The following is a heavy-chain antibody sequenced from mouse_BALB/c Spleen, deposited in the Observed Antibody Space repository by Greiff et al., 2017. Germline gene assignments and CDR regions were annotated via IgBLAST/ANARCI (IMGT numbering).Heavy chain of an antibody. D-gene: IGHD2-3*01. J-gene: IGHJ1*01. CDR1: GDSITSGY. CDR3: ARYDGYYHWYFDV. Sequence: EVKLMESGPSLVKPSQTLSLTCSVTGDSITSGYWNWIRKFPGNKLEYMGYISYSGSTYYNPSLKSRISITRDTSKNQYYLQLNSVTTEDTATYYCARYDGYYHWYFDVWGAGTTVTVSS. CDR2: ISYSGST. V-gene: IGHV3-8*02.